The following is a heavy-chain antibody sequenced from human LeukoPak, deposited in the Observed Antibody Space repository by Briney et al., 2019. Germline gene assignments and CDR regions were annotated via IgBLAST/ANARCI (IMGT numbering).Heavy chain of an antibody. J-gene: IGHJ1*01. D-gene: IGHD2-2*01. CDR1: GFTFSSYT. Sequence: PGGSLRLSCAASGFTFSSYTMNWVRQAPGKGLEWVSSISSSSNYIYYADSVKGRFTISRDKSKNTVYLHMSSLRVEDTAVYYCARGGVVVPAGGGFQYWGQGTLVTVSS. V-gene: IGHV3-21*01. CDR2: ISSSSNYI. CDR3: ARGGVVVPAGGGFQY.